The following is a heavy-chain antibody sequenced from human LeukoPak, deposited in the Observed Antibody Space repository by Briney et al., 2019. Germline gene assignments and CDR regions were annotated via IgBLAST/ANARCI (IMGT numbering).Heavy chain of an antibody. CDR1: GGSISSYH. Sequence: SETLSLTCTVSGGSISSYHWSWIRQPPGKGLEWIGYIYSSGSTNYNPSLKSRVTISVDTSKNQFSLKLSSVTAADTAVYYCARSHDHLWGNYPDYWGQGTLVTVSS. CDR3: ARSHDHLWGNYPDY. V-gene: IGHV4-59*01. D-gene: IGHD3-16*02. CDR2: IYSSGST. J-gene: IGHJ4*02.